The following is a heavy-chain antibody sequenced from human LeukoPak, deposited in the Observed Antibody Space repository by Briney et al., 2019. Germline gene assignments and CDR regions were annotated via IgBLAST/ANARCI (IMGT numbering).Heavy chain of an antibody. CDR3: ARGDFSGSGTYYNRDYYGMDV. D-gene: IGHD3-10*01. J-gene: IGHJ6*02. V-gene: IGHV4-4*07. CDR2: VYTSGST. CDR1: GGSLSSYY. Sequence: SETLSLTCTVSGGSLSSYYWSWVRQPAGKGLEGIGRVYTSGSTNYNPSLTSRGTISVDTSKNQFSLKLSSVTAADTAVYYCARGDFSGSGTYYNRDYYGMDVWGQGTTVTVSS.